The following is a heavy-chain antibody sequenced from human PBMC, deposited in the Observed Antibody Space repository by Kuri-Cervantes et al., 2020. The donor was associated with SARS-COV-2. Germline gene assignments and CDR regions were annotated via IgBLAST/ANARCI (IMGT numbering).Heavy chain of an antibody. CDR2: ISGSGGST. Sequence: GGSLRLSCAASGFTFSSYAMSWVRQAPGKGLEWVSAISGSGGSTYYADSVKGRFTISRDNSKNTLYLQMNSLRAEDTAVYYCARESESSSPHPFYYYYYGMDVWGQGTTVTVSS. D-gene: IGHD6-13*01. CDR3: ARESESSSPHPFYYYYYGMDV. V-gene: IGHV3-23*01. CDR1: GFTFSSYA. J-gene: IGHJ6*02.